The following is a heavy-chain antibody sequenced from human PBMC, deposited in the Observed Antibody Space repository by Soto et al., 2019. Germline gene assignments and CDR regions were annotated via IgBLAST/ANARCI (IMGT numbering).Heavy chain of an antibody. CDR2: IYYSGTT. Sequence: QSQTLSLTCTVSGGSISNSNYYWAWVRQPPGKGLAWIGSIYYSGTTYYNPSLQSRVTISVDTSKDEFSLKLNSVTAADTAVYYCARQRRMALGGTGYFDYWGQGTLVTVSS. V-gene: IGHV4-39*01. J-gene: IGHJ4*02. CDR1: GGSISNSNYY. D-gene: IGHD1-7*01. CDR3: ARQRRMALGGTGYFDY.